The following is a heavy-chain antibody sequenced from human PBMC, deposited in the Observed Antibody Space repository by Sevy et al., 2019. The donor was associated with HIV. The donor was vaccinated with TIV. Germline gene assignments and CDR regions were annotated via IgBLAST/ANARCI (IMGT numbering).Heavy chain of an antibody. V-gene: IGHV3-23*01. Sequence: GGSLRLSCAASGFNFISHAMSWVRQAPGKGLEWVSSISSSGSNTYYADSVKGRLTISRDNSKNTLYLQMNSLRAEDTAIYYCAKDLQYYYDSSGYFDYWGQGTLVTVSS. D-gene: IGHD3-22*01. J-gene: IGHJ4*02. CDR3: AKDLQYYYDSSGYFDY. CDR1: GFNFISHA. CDR2: ISSSGSNT.